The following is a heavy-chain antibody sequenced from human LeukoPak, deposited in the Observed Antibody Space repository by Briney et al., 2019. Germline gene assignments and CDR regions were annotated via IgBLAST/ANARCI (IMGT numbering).Heavy chain of an antibody. CDR2: IYSGGST. CDR1: GFTVSSNY. CDR3: ARVNRAAAGSNFDY. J-gene: IGHJ4*02. D-gene: IGHD6-13*01. Sequence: GGSLRLSCAASGFTVSSNYMSWVRQAPGKGLEWVSVIYSGGSTYYADSVKGRFTISRDNSKNTLYLQMNSLRAEDTAVYYCARVNRAAAGSNFDYWGQGTLVTVSS. V-gene: IGHV3-53*01.